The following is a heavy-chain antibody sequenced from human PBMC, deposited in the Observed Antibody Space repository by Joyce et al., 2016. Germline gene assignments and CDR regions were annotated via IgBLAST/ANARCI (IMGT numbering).Heavy chain of an antibody. V-gene: IGHV4-59*08. CDR2: IYHTGST. CDR3: ARHLCGGDCFSFYFDY. J-gene: IGHJ4*02. CDR1: GGSFSRSY. D-gene: IGHD2-21*02. Sequence: QVQLLESGPGLVKPSETLSLTCAVSGGSFSRSYWSWIRQTPGKGLEWIGYIYHTGSTQYNPSLKNRVTISLDTSRNEFSLRLSSVTAADTAVYYCARHLCGGDCFSFYFDYWGQGTLVTVSS.